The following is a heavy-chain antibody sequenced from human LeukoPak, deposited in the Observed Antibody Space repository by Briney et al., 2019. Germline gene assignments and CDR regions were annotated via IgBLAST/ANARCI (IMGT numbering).Heavy chain of an antibody. CDR1: GGSISSYY. V-gene: IGHV4-59*01. J-gene: IGHJ4*02. Sequence: SETLSLTCTVSGGSISSYYWSWLRQPPGKGLEWIGYIYYSGSTNYNPSLKSRVTISVDTSKNQFSLKLSSVTAADTAVYYCASNSQRGGSLIDYWGQGTLVTVSS. CDR3: ASNSQRGGSLIDY. D-gene: IGHD1-26*01. CDR2: IYYSGST.